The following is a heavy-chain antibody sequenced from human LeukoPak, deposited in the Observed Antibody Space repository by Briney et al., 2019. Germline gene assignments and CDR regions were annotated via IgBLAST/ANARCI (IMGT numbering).Heavy chain of an antibody. J-gene: IGHJ4*02. D-gene: IGHD5-18*01. V-gene: IGHV3-53*01. CDR3: ARGFAPAYNFGVFDY. CDR2: LCTGGEK. Sequence: GGSLRLSCAASGFTVRNNYMIWVRQAPGKGLEWVSLLCTGGEKNYADSVRGRFTISRDNSKNTVSLQMNSLRAEDTAVYYCARGFAPAYNFGVFDYWGQGTLVTVSS. CDR1: GFTVRNNY.